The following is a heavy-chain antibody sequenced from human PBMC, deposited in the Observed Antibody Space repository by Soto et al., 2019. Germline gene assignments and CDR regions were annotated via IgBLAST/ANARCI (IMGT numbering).Heavy chain of an antibody. J-gene: IGHJ4*02. CDR1: GGTFNTYA. CDR3: AREVQVHTPAFVY. V-gene: IGHV1-69*19. CDR2: ISPMFGAA. D-gene: IGHD3-10*01. Sequence: QVQLVQSGAEMKKPGLSVKVSCQSSGGTFNTYAMNWVRQAPGQGPEWMGDISPMFGAANYAPKFQGRVTITADESTGTSYMQLRSLTSEDTALYFCAREVQVHTPAFVYWGQGTLVTVSS.